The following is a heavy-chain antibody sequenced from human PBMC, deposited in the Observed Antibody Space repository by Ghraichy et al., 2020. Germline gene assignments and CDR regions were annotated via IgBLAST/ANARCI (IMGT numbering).Heavy chain of an antibody. CDR2: IYYSGST. J-gene: IGHJ6*03. Sequence: SQTLSLTCTVSGGSISSYYWSWIRQPPGKGLEWIGYIYYSGSTNYNPSLKSRVTISVDTSKNQFSLKLSSVTAADTAVYYCARVRVPYYYYMDVWGKGTTVTVSS. V-gene: IGHV4-59*01. D-gene: IGHD3-10*01. CDR3: ARVRVPYYYYMDV. CDR1: GGSISSYY.